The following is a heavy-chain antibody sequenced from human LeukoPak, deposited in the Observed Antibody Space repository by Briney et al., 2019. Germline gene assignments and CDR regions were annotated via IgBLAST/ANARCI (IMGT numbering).Heavy chain of an antibody. CDR3: ARDDYRGVTNFDP. CDR2: ISYTGST. V-gene: IGHV4-59*01. J-gene: IGHJ5*02. CDR1: GGSISPYF. D-gene: IGHD3-10*01. Sequence: SETLSLTCTVSGGSISPYFWNWIRQPPGKGLEWIGYISYTGSTNYNPSLKSRVTISVDTSKNQFSLQLTSVTAADTAAYYCARDDYRGVTNFDPWGQGTLVTVSS.